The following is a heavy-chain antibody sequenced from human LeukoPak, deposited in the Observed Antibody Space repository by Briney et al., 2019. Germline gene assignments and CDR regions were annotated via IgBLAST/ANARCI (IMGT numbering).Heavy chain of an antibody. CDR3: ARDARRDDFLNY. V-gene: IGHV3-7*03. Sequence: GGSLRLSCVASGFPFSSYWMTWVRQAPGKGLEWVANIKQDGSKKSYVDSVKGRFTISRDNAKNSLYLQMNSLRAEDTAVYYCARDARRDDFLNYWGQGTLVTVSS. CDR2: IKQDGSKK. J-gene: IGHJ4*02. D-gene: IGHD2-21*02. CDR1: GFPFSSYW.